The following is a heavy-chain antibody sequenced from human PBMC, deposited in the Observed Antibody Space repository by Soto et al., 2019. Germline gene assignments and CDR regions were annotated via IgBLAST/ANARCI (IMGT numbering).Heavy chain of an antibody. CDR2: IIPIFGTA. Sequence: ASVKVSCKASGGTFSSYAISWVRQAPGQGLEWMGGIIPIFGTANYAQKFQGRVTITADESTSTAYMELSSLRSEDTAVYYCARVPGSGYDSTINWFDPWGQGTLVTVSS. CDR3: ARVPGSGYDSTINWFDP. CDR1: GGTFSSYA. V-gene: IGHV1-69*13. J-gene: IGHJ5*02. D-gene: IGHD5-12*01.